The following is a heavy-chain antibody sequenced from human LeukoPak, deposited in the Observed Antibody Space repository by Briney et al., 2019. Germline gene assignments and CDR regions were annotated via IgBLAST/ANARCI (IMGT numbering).Heavy chain of an antibody. CDR3: ARDGGTYFDY. Sequence: SETLSLTCTVSGGSISSYYWSWIRQPPGKGLEWIGYIYYSGSTNYNPSPKSRVTISVDRSKNQFSLKLSSVTAADTAVYYCARDGGTYFDYWGQGTLVTVSS. J-gene: IGHJ4*02. CDR2: IYYSGST. V-gene: IGHV4-59*12. D-gene: IGHD2-15*01. CDR1: GGSISSYY.